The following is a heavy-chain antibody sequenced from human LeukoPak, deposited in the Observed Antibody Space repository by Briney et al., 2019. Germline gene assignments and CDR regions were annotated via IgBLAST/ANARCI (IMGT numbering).Heavy chain of an antibody. D-gene: IGHD1-20*01. CDR1: GFTFSSYG. Sequence: GGSLRLSCAASGFTFSSYGMHWVRQAPGKGLEWVAVISYDGSNKYYADSVKGRFTISRDNSKNTLYLQMNSLRAEDTAVYYCAKNGIPGTRDYSSYYGREVWAQGPRVTVSS. J-gene: IGHJ6*02. CDR2: ISYDGSNK. CDR3: AKNGIPGTRDYSSYYGREV. V-gene: IGHV3-30*18.